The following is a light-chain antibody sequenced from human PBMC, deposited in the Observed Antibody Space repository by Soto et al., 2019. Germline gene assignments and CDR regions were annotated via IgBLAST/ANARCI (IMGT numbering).Light chain of an antibody. CDR2: DAS. J-gene: IGKJ2*01. CDR1: QDIQNY. Sequence: DIQMTQSPSSLSASVGDRVTITCQARQDIQNYINWYQHTPGKAPKLLIFDASNLQPGVASRFSGRASGTAFFLTISSLHPEDFVRYFCQQHHDFPYTFGQGTK. V-gene: IGKV1-33*01. CDR3: QQHHDFPYT.